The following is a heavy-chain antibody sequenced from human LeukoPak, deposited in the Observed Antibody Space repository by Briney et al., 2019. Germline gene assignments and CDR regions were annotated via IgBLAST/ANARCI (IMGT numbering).Heavy chain of an antibody. V-gene: IGHV4-34*01. CDR1: GGSFSGYY. J-gene: IGHJ4*02. CDR3: AGTTMIVAYAPYDY. D-gene: IGHD3-22*01. Sequence: PSETLSLTCAVYGGSFSGYYWSWIRQPPGKGLEWIGEISHSGSTNYNPSLKSRVTISVDTSKNQFSLKLSSVTAADTAVYYCAGTTMIVAYAPYDYWGQGTLVTVSS. CDR2: ISHSGST.